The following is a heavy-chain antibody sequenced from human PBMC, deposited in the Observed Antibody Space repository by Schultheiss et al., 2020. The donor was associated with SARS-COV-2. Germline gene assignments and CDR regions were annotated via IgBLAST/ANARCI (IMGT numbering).Heavy chain of an antibody. D-gene: IGHD4-17*01. J-gene: IGHJ4*02. CDR3: ATGGSTVTGTFDY. V-gene: IGHV4-59*12. Sequence: SETLSLTCAVYGGSFSGYYWSWIRQPPGKGLEWIGYIYYSGSTNYNPSLKSRVTISVDTSKNQFSLKLSSVTAADTAVYYCATGGSTVTGTFDYWGQGTLVTVSS. CDR1: GGSFSGYY. CDR2: IYYSGST.